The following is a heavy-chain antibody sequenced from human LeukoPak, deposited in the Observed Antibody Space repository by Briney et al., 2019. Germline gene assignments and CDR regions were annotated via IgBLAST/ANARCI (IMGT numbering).Heavy chain of an antibody. CDR1: GYSISSGYD. V-gene: IGHV4-38-2*01. D-gene: IGHD6-19*01. J-gene: IGHJ4*02. CDR2: IYHSGST. Sequence: SETLSLTCAVSGYSISSGYDWGWIRQPPGKGLEWIGIIYHSGSTYYNPSLKSRVTISGATSKNQLSLKLGSVTAADTAVYYCARQYSSGWYRLPYYFDYWGQGTLVTVSS. CDR3: ARQYSSGWYRLPYYFDY.